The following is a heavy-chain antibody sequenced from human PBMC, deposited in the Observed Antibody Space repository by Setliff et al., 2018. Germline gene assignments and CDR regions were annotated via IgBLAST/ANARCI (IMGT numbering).Heavy chain of an antibody. CDR3: ARSDYGDYFAWDSYGMDV. V-gene: IGHV5-51*01. CDR1: GYSFTSYW. CDR2: IYPGGSDT. J-gene: IGHJ6*02. D-gene: IGHD4-17*01. Sequence: GESLKLSCKGSGYSFTSYWIAWVRQMPGKGLEWMGIIYPGGSDTRYSPSFQGQVTISADRSTRTAYLQWSSLKASDTAFYYCARSDYGDYFAWDSYGMDVWGQGTTVTVSS.